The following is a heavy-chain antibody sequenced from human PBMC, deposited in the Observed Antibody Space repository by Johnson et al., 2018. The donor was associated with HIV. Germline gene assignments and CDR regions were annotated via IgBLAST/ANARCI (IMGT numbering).Heavy chain of an antibody. J-gene: IGHJ3*02. CDR2: ISGSGSTI. V-gene: IGHV3-11*01. CDR3: ARRWELHSNAFDI. CDR1: GSTFSDYY. Sequence: QVQLVESGGDLVQAGGSLRLSCAASGSTFSDYYMSWIRQAPGKGLAWVSAISGSGSTIYYADSVKGRFTISRDNAKNSLYLQMNNLRAEDTALYYCARRWELHSNAFDIWGQGTMVTVSS. D-gene: IGHD1-26*01.